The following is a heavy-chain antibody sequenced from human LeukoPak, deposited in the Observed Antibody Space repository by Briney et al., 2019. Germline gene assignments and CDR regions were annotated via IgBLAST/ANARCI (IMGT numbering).Heavy chain of an antibody. V-gene: IGHV3-48*03. CDR2: ISSSGSTT. CDR1: GFTFSSYE. Sequence: PGGSLRLSCAASGFTFSSYEMNWVRQAPGKGLEWVSYISSSGSTTYYADSVKGRFTISRDNAKNSLYLQMNSLRAEDTAVYYCARDHYGYCSSTSCYTKSYGMDVWGQGTTVTVSS. CDR3: ARDHYGYCSSTSCYTKSYGMDV. J-gene: IGHJ6*02. D-gene: IGHD2-2*02.